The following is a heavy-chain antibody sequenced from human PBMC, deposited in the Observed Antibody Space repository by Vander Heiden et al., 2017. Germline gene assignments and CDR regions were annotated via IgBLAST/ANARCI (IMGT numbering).Heavy chain of an antibody. CDR2: IYHSGST. CDR1: GGSISNGGYP. V-gene: IGHV4-30-2*01. J-gene: IGHJ5*02. CDR3: ARGYRGELELLIDPWFDP. D-gene: IGHD1-7*01. Sequence: LQLQESGSGLVKPSQTLSPTCAGAGGSISNGGYPGGWIRQPPGKVLEWIGYIYHSGSTYYNPSLKSRVTISVDRSKNQFSLKLSSVTAADTAVYYCARGYRGELELLIDPWFDPWGQGTLVTVSS.